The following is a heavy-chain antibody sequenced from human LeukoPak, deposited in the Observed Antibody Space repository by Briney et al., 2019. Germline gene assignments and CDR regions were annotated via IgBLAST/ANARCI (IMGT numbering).Heavy chain of an antibody. D-gene: IGHD5-12*01. J-gene: IGHJ4*02. CDR2: ISYDGSNK. Sequence: GGSLRLSCAASGFTFSSYAMHWVRQAPGKGLEWVAVISYDGSNKYYADSVKGRFTISRDNSKNTLYLQMNSLRAEDTAVYYCARGYSGHPVPYYFDYWGQGTLVTVSS. CDR3: ARGYSGHPVPYYFDY. V-gene: IGHV3-30*04. CDR1: GFTFSSYA.